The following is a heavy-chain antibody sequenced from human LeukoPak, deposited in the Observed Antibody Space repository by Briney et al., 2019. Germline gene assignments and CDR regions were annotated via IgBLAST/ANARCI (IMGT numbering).Heavy chain of an antibody. CDR3: ARAVYGFDAFDI. Sequence: GRSLTLSWAAAGFSFSSYSMNWVRQAPGKGLEWVSSISSSSSYIYYADSVRGRFTSTRDNANNSLYLQMNSLRAEATAVYYCARAVYGFDAFDIWGQGTMVTVSS. CDR2: ISSSSSYI. CDR1: GFSFSSYS. J-gene: IGHJ3*02. V-gene: IGHV3-21*01. D-gene: IGHD3-10*01.